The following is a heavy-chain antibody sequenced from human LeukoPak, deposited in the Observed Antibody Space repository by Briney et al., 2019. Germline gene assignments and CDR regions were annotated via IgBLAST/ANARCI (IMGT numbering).Heavy chain of an antibody. CDR3: ARDRFSIAAGGLRGGYYYMDV. J-gene: IGHJ6*03. CDR1: GFTFSSYW. Sequence: GGSLRLSCAASGFTFSSYWMSWVRQAPGKGLEWVANIKQDGSEKYYVDSVKGRFTISRDTAKNSLYLQMNSLRAEDTAVYYCARDRFSIAAGGLRGGYYYMDVWGKGTTVTVSS. CDR2: IKQDGSEK. D-gene: IGHD6-13*01. V-gene: IGHV3-7*01.